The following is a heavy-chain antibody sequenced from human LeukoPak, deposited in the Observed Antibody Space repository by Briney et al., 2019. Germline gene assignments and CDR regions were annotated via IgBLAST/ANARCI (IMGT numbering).Heavy chain of an antibody. J-gene: IGHJ4*02. CDR1: GFTFGDYA. CDR3: TRVVTAIQCFDY. CDR2: IRSKAYGGTT. V-gene: IGHV3-49*04. D-gene: IGHD2-21*02. Sequence: GRSLRLSCTASGFTFGDYAMSWVRQAPGKGLEWVGFIRSKAYGGTTEYAASVKGRFTISRDDSKSIAYLQMNSLKTEDTAVYYCTRVVTAIQCFDYWGQGTLSPSPQ.